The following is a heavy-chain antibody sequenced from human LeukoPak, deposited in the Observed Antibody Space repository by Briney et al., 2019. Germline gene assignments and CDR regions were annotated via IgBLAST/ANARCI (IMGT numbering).Heavy chain of an antibody. J-gene: IGHJ5*02. V-gene: IGHV4-34*01. CDR3: ARGRYLLWFGVDWFDP. CDR2: INHSGST. D-gene: IGHD3-10*01. CDR1: GGSFSGYY. Sequence: PSETLSLTCAVYGGSFSGYYWSWIRQPPGKGLEWMGEINHSGSTNYNPSLKSRVSISVDTSKNQFSLKLSSVTAADTAVYCSARGRYLLWFGVDWFDPWGQGTLVTVSS.